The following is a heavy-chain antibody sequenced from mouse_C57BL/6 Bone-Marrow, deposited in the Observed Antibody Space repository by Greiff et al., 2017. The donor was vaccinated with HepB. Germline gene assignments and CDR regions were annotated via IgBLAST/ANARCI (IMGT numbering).Heavy chain of an antibody. CDR2: IYPSDSET. D-gene: IGHD1-1*01. V-gene: IGHV1-61*01. Sequence: VQLQQSGAELVRPGSSVKLSCKASGYTFTSYWMDWVKQRPGQGLEWIGNIYPSDSETHYNQKFKDKATLTVDKSYSTAYLQLSTLTSEDSAVYYCARGLSASSYGYWYFGVWGTATTVTASS. CDR1: GYTFTSYW. CDR3: ARGLSASSYGYWYFGV. J-gene: IGHJ1*03.